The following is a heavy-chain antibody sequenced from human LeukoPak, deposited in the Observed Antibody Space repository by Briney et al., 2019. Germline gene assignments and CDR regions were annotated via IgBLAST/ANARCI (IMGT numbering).Heavy chain of an antibody. CDR1: GFTFISYW. CDR3: ARDRVRLDY. CDR2: INSDGTTT. Sequence: PGGSLRLSCAGSGFTFISYWMHWVRQAPGKGLVWVARINSDGTTTTYADSVKGRFTFSRDNAMHTPYLQMNSLRAEDTAVYYCARDRVRLDYWGRGTLVTVSS. J-gene: IGHJ4*02. D-gene: IGHD3-10*01. V-gene: IGHV3-74*01.